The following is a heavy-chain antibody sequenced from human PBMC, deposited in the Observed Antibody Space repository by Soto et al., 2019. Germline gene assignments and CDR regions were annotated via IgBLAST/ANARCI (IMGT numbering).Heavy chain of an antibody. Sequence: QVQLVESGGGVVQPGRSLRLSCAASGFTFSDYAMHWVRQAPGKGLEWVAVLSYDGNNKYYADSVKGRFTISRDNSTNTLYLQMNSLRAEDTSAYYFARSMVSTSVTDYWGQGTLVTVSS. D-gene: IGHD4-17*01. CDR1: GFTFSDYA. V-gene: IGHV3-30-3*01. J-gene: IGHJ4*02. CDR2: LSYDGNNK. CDR3: ARSMVSTSVTDY.